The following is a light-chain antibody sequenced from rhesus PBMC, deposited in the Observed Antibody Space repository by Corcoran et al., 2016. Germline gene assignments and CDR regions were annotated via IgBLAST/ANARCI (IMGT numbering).Light chain of an antibody. J-gene: IGKJ4*01. V-gene: IGKV2-104*02. CDR3: MQALEFPLT. Sequence: DIVMTQTPLSLPVTPGEPASISCRSSQSLLDSEDGNTYLDWYLPKPGQSPQLLIYEVSNRASGVADRFRCSGSDTDFTLKISRVEAEDVGVYYCMQALEFPLTFGGGTKGEIK. CDR1: QSLLDSEDGNTY. CDR2: EVS.